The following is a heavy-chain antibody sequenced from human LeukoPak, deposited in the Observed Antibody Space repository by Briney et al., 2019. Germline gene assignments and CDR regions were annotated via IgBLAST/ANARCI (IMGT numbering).Heavy chain of an antibody. CDR1: GFTFSSYA. V-gene: IGHV3-30-3*02. CDR3: AKSEVTTAYFDS. J-gene: IGHJ4*02. D-gene: IGHD4-17*01. Sequence: GRSLRLSCAASGFTFSSYAMHWVRQAPGKGLEWVAVISYDGSNKYYADSVKGRFTISRDNSKNTLYLQMNSLRAEDTAVYYCAKSEVTTAYFDSWGQGTLVTVSS. CDR2: ISYDGSNK.